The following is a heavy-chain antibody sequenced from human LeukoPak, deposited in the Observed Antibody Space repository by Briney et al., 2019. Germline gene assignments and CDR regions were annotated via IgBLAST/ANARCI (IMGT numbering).Heavy chain of an antibody. D-gene: IGHD1-14*01. Sequence: SETLSLTCAVYGGSFSGYYWSWIRRPPGKGLEWIGEINHSGSTNYNPSLKSRVTISVDTSKNQFSLKLSSVTAADTAVYYCARVRHRRNYYYGMDVWGQGTSVTVSS. CDR2: INHSGST. V-gene: IGHV4-34*01. CDR1: GGSFSGYY. CDR3: ARVRHRRNYYYGMDV. J-gene: IGHJ6*02.